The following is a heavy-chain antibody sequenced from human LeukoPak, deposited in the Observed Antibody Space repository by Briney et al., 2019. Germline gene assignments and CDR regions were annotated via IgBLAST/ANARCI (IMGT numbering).Heavy chain of an antibody. V-gene: IGHV4-34*01. CDR2: INHSGSTS. CDR3: ARSIAARPTPYYYYMDV. D-gene: IGHD6-6*01. J-gene: IGHJ6*03. CDR1: GESFSGYF. Sequence: SETLSLTCAVYGESFSGYFWNWIRQPPGKGLEWIGEINHSGSTSNHNPSLKSRVTMSVDTSKNQFSLKLSSVTAADTAVYYCARSIAARPTPYYYYMDVWGKGTTVTVSS.